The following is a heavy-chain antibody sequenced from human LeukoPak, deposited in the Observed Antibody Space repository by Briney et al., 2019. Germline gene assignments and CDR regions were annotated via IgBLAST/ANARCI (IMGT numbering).Heavy chain of an antibody. CDR2: ISSDGSKI. J-gene: IGHJ4*02. D-gene: IGHD3-10*01. Sequence: GGSLRLSCAASGFIFSNYAMHWVRQAPGKGLEWVALISSDGSKIYSADSVKGRFTISRDNSKHTLYLQMNSLRAEDTAVYYCAKDMVRGALNDYWGQGTLVTVSS. V-gene: IGHV3-30*04. CDR1: GFIFSNYA. CDR3: AKDMVRGALNDY.